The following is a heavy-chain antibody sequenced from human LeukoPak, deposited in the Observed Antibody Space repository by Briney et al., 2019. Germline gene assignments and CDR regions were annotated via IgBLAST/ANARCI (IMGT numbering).Heavy chain of an antibody. CDR2: ISGGSGHI. Sequence: PGGSLRLSCVASGFIFSDYTMNWVRQAPQKGLEWVSSISGGSGHIYYADSVKGRFTISRDNSKNTLYLQMNSLRAEDTAVYYCAREPYCSSTSCYFYYFDYWGQGTLVTVSS. CDR1: GFIFSDYT. J-gene: IGHJ4*02. CDR3: AREPYCSSTSCYFYYFDY. V-gene: IGHV3-21*01. D-gene: IGHD2-2*01.